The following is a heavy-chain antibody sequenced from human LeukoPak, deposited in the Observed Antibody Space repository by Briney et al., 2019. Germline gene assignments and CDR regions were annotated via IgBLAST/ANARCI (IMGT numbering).Heavy chain of an antibody. CDR1: GFSFSSYG. CDR3: ARAFYCSNGVCSSTGDH. V-gene: IGHV3-23*01. Sequence: GGSLRLSCAASGFSFSSYGMSWVRQAPGKGLEWVSAISGSSGGTYYADSAKGRFTISRDNSKNTLFLQMNNLRVEDTATYYCARAFYCSNGVCSSTGDHWGQGTLVTVSS. CDR2: ISGSSGGT. D-gene: IGHD2-8*01. J-gene: IGHJ4*02.